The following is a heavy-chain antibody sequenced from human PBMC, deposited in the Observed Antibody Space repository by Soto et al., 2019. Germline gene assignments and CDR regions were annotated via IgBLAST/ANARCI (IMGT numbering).Heavy chain of an antibody. CDR3: ARERGPRVPDY. V-gene: IGHV3-33*08. J-gene: IGHJ4*02. Sequence: QVQLVESGGGVVQPGRSLRLSCATSGFTFSNYGMYWVRQAPGKGLEWVAAIWFDGSNKYYADSVKGRFTISKDNSKNTLFLQMNSLRAEDMAVYYCARERGPRVPDYWGQGTLVTVSS. D-gene: IGHD2-2*01. CDR1: GFTFSNYG. CDR2: IWFDGSNK.